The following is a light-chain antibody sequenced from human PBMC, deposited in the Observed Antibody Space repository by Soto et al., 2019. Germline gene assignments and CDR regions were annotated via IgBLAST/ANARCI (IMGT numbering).Light chain of an antibody. Sequence: QSVLTQPPSASGTPGQTVIISCSGSRSDIGSNSANWYQHLPGTAPKLLIYNNNQRPSGVPDRFSGSKSGTSASLAISGLQSEDEADYYCAAWDDSLTGPVFGTGTKVTVL. J-gene: IGLJ1*01. CDR1: RSDIGSNS. V-gene: IGLV1-44*01. CDR3: AAWDDSLTGPV. CDR2: NNN.